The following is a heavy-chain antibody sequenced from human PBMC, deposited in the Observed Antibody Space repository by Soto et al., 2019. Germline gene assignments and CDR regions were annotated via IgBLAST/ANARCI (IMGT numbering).Heavy chain of an antibody. D-gene: IGHD6-13*01. CDR1: GFTFSSSW. Sequence: EVQLVESGGGLVRPGGSLRLSCAASGFTFSSSWMNWVRQAPGKGLEWVANINQDGSDKYYVDSVKGRFTISRDNAKNSLYLQMNSLRAEDTAVYYCARVISAVLIVFDIWGQGTMVTVSS. V-gene: IGHV3-7*04. J-gene: IGHJ3*02. CDR2: INQDGSDK. CDR3: ARVISAVLIVFDI.